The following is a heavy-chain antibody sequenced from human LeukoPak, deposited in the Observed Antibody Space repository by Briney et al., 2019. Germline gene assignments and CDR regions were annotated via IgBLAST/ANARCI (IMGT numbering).Heavy chain of an antibody. D-gene: IGHD2/OR15-2a*01. CDR2: IFYSGAT. V-gene: IGHV4-31*03. CDR3: ARYSPIAPFDY. CDR1: GDSVSSGGNC. Sequence: SQTLSLTCSVSGDSVSSGGNCWSWLRQHPGKGLEWIGYIFYSGATYYNPSLTSRVSISVHTSKNQFSLRLSSVTAAGTAVYYCARYSPIAPFDYWGQGTLVTVSS. J-gene: IGHJ4*02.